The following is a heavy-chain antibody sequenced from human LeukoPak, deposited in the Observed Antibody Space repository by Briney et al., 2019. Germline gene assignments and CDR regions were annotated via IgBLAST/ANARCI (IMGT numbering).Heavy chain of an antibody. CDR2: ISYDGSNK. Sequence: GRSLRLSCAASGFTFSSYAMHWVRQAPGKGLEWVAVISYDGSNKYYADSVKGRFTISRDNSKNTLYLQMNSLRAEDTAVYYCARDRYLAAAGYFDYWGQGTPVTVSS. V-gene: IGHV3-30*04. CDR1: GFTFSSYA. CDR3: ARDRYLAAAGYFDY. J-gene: IGHJ4*02. D-gene: IGHD6-13*01.